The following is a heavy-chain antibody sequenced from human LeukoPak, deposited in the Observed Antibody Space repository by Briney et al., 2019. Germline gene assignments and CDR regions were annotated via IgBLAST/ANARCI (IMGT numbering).Heavy chain of an antibody. D-gene: IGHD2-8*01. CDR3: ARDEWWNQFHYHGMDV. CDR1: GFTFSSYA. V-gene: IGHV3-23*01. Sequence: GGSLRLSCAASGFTFSSYAMSWVRQAPGKGLEWVSAISKIGGEKFYADSVKGRFTISRDNSKNTLSLQMDSLRADDTALYYCARDEWWNQFHYHGMDVWGQGTTVTVSS. J-gene: IGHJ6*02. CDR2: ISKIGGEK.